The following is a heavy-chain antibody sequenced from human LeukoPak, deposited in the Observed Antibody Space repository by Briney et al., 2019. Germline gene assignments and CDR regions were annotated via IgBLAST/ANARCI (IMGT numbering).Heavy chain of an antibody. V-gene: IGHV3-48*04. Sequence: GGSLRLSCAASGFTFSRYSMNWVRQAPGKGLEWVSYITNSSSTIFYADSVKGRFTISRDNAKNSLYLQMSSLRAEDTAVYYCTTAKNDHWGQGTLVTVPS. CDR2: ITNSSSTI. CDR1: GFTFSRYS. CDR3: TTAKNDH. J-gene: IGHJ4*02.